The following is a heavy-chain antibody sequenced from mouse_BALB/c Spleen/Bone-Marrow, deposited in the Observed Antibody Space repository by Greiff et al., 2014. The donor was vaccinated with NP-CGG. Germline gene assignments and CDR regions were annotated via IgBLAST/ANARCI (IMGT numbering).Heavy chain of an antibody. Sequence: EVHLVESGGGLVQPKGSLKLSCAASGFTFNTYAMNWVRQAPGKGLEWVARIRSKSNNYATYHADSVKDRFTISRDDSQSMLYLQMNNLKTEDTAMYYCVRHGYGNYGAMDYWGQGTSVTVSS. D-gene: IGHD2-10*02. J-gene: IGHJ4*01. CDR1: GFTFNTYA. V-gene: IGHV10-1*02. CDR2: IRSKSNNYAT. CDR3: VRHGYGNYGAMDY.